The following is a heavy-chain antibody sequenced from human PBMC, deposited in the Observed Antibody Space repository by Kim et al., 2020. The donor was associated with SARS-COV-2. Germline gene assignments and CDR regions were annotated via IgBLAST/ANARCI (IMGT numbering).Heavy chain of an antibody. CDR3: ASLVGYSGYDFDY. Sequence: GGSLRLSCAASGFTFSSYSMNWVRQAPGKGLEWVSSISSSSSYIYYADSVKGRFTISRDNAKNSLYLQMNSLRAEDTAVYYCASLVGYSGYDFDYWGQGTLVTVSS. V-gene: IGHV3-21*01. CDR1: GFTFSSYS. D-gene: IGHD5-12*01. J-gene: IGHJ4*02. CDR2: ISSSSSYI.